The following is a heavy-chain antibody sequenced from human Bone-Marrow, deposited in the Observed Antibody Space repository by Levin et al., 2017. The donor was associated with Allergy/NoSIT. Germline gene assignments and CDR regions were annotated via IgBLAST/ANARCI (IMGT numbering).Heavy chain of an antibody. Sequence: ASVKVSCKASGYTFTGYYMHWVRQAPGQGLEWMGWINPNSGGTNYAQKFQGRVTMTRDTSISTAYMELSRLRSDDTAVYYCARAFHGTTNLFDPWGQGTLVTVSS. CDR1: GYTFTGYY. CDR2: INPNSGGT. D-gene: IGHD1-7*01. V-gene: IGHV1-2*02. J-gene: IGHJ5*02. CDR3: ARAFHGTTNLFDP.